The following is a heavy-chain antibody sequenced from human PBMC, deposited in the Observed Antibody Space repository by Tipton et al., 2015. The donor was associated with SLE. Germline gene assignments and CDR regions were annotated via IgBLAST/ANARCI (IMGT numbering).Heavy chain of an antibody. CDR1: GGPISSSSYY. Sequence: LRLSCTVSGGPISSSSYYWGWIRQPPGEGLEWIGTIFYSGSTYYNPSLKSRVTMSVDTSKNQFSLKLSSVTAADTAVYYCAREGGYCSTTFCSRAFDIWGQGTMVTVSS. V-gene: IGHV4-39*07. D-gene: IGHD2-2*01. CDR2: IFYSGST. CDR3: AREGGYCSTTFCSRAFDI. J-gene: IGHJ3*02.